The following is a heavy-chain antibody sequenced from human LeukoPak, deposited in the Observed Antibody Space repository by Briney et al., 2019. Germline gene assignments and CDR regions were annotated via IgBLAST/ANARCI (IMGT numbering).Heavy chain of an antibody. Sequence: GASVKVSCKASGYTFTGYYTHWVRQAPGQGLEWMGWINPNSGGTNYAQKFQGRVTMTRDTSISTAYMELSRLRSDDTAVYYCARGPPLVGATISDRRKYNWFDPWGQGTLVTVSS. CDR1: GYTFTGYY. J-gene: IGHJ5*02. CDR3: ARGPPLVGATISDRRKYNWFDP. D-gene: IGHD1-26*01. CDR2: INPNSGGT. V-gene: IGHV1-2*02.